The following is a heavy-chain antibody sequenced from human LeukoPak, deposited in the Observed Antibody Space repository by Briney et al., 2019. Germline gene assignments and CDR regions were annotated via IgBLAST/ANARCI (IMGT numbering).Heavy chain of an antibody. CDR2: ISSSSSYT. J-gene: IGHJ3*02. CDR1: GLSFSDYY. V-gene: IGHV3-11*06. D-gene: IGHD1-26*01. CDR3: ARGGSRASTAGSFDI. Sequence: GSLRLSCAASGLSFSDYYMKWIRQAPGKGLEWVSYISSSSSYTNYADSVKGRFTISRDNAKKSLYLQMNSLRAEDTAVYYCARGGSRASTAGSFDIWGQGTMITVSS.